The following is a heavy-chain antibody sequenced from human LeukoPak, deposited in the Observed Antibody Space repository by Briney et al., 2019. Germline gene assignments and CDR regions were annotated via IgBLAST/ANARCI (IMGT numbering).Heavy chain of an antibody. V-gene: IGHV3-53*01. J-gene: IGHJ4*02. CDR2: IYGGGNI. Sequence: PGGSLRLSCAASGFTFRRHWMHWVRQAPGKGLEWVSVIYGGGNIYYADSVKGRFTISRDNSKNTLYLQMNSLRAEDTAVYYCARGAGYNYPYYFDYWGQGTLVTVSS. CDR3: ARGAGYNYPYYFDY. D-gene: IGHD5-24*01. CDR1: GFTFRRHW.